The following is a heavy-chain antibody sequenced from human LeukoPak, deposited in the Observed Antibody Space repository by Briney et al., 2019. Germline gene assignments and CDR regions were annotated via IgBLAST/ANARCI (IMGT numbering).Heavy chain of an antibody. CDR1: GFTFSSHW. CDR2: IKQDGSEK. Sequence: GGSLRLSCAASGFTFSSHWMSWVRQAPGKGLEWVANIKQDGSEKYYVDSVKGRFTISRDNAKNSLYLQMNSLRAEDTAVYYCARGGIYDFWSGYPNPWGQGTLVTVSS. V-gene: IGHV3-7*04. J-gene: IGHJ5*02. D-gene: IGHD3-3*01. CDR3: ARGGIYDFWSGYPNP.